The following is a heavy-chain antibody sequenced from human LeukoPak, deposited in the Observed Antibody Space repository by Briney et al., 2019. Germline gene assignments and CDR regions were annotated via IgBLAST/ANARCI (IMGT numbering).Heavy chain of an antibody. J-gene: IGHJ4*02. CDR1: GFTVSNNY. D-gene: IGHD2-2*01. CDR3: ARDGCSTTSCYAD. V-gene: IGHV3-53*01. Sequence: GGSLRLSCAASGFTVSNNYMSWVRQAPGKGLEWVSVIYSGGTTYYTDSVKGRFTISRDKFKNTLYLQMNSLRAGDTAVYYCARDGCSTTSCYADWSQGTLVTVSS. CDR2: IYSGGTT.